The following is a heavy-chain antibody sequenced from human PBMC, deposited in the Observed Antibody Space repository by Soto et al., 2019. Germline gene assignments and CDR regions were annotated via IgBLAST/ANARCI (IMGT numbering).Heavy chain of an antibody. CDR3: AKPDYDILTGYQDFDY. V-gene: IGHV3-23*01. D-gene: IGHD3-9*01. CDR1: GFTFSSYA. CDR2: ISGSGGST. J-gene: IGHJ4*02. Sequence: GGSLRLSCAASGFTFSSYAMSWVRQAPGKGLEWVSAISGSGGSTYYADSAKGRFTISRDNSKNTLYLQMNSLRAEDTAVYYCAKPDYDILTGYQDFDYWGQGTLVTVSS.